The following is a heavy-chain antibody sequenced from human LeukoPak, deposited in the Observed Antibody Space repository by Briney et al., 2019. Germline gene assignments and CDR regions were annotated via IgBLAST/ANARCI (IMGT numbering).Heavy chain of an antibody. CDR3: GGGLGYCSSTRCPPDS. CDR1: GVSITGNDQF. CDR2: IDRSGTT. J-gene: IGHJ5*01. Sequence: SETLSLTCTVSGVSITGNDQFWSWIRQPPGKGLEWIGYIDRSGTTYYNPSLKGRVNMSRDTSKNQFSLNLNSVTAADTAFYYCGGGLGYCSSTRCPPDSWGQGTLVTVSS. V-gene: IGHV4-30-4*01. D-gene: IGHD2-2*01.